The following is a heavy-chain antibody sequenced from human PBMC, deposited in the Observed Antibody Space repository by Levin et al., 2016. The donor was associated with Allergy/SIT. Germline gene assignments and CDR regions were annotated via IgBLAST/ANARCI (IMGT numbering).Heavy chain of an antibody. Sequence: KVSCKGSGYSFTSYWISWVRQMPGKGLEWMGRIDPSDSYTNYSPSFQGHVTISADKSISTAYLQWSSLKASDTAMYYCARRGLEYCSGGSCYLVGIYGMDVWGQGTTVTVSS. J-gene: IGHJ6*02. V-gene: IGHV5-10-1*01. CDR3: ARRGLEYCSGGSCYLVGIYGMDV. CDR1: GYSFTSYW. CDR2: IDPSDSYT. D-gene: IGHD2-15*01.